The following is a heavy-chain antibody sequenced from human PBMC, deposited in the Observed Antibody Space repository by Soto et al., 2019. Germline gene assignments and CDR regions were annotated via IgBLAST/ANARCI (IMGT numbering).Heavy chain of an antibody. Sequence: EVQLLESGGGLVQPGGSLRLSCAASGFAFSNYGMTWVRQPPGRGLEWVSAISGSGGTIYYADSVKGRFTISRDNSKNTLYLQMNRMSAEDTAVYYCARVGTTGHWYFDPCGRATLLTVSS. J-gene: IGHJ2*01. V-gene: IGHV3-23*01. D-gene: IGHD1-1*01. CDR1: GFAFSNYG. CDR3: ARVGTTGHWYFDP. CDR2: ISGSGGTI.